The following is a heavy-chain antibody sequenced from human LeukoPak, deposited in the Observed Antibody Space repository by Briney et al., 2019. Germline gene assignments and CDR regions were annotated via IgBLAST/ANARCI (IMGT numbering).Heavy chain of an antibody. V-gene: IGHV4-4*07. J-gene: IGHJ6*03. CDR2: IYTSGST. CDR3: ARDSGPSYCSSTSCQSSYYYYYMDV. Sequence: SETLSLTCTVSGGSISSYYWSWIRQPAGKGLEWIGRIYTSGSTNYNPSLKSRVTMSVDTSKNQFSLKLSSVTAADTAVYYCARDSGPSYCSSTSCQSSYYYYYMDVWGKGTTVTVSS. CDR1: GGSISSYY. D-gene: IGHD2-2*01.